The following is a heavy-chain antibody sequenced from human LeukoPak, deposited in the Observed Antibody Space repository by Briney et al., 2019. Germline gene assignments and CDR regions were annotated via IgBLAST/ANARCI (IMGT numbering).Heavy chain of an antibody. V-gene: IGHV3-30*18. J-gene: IGHJ4*02. Sequence: GRSLRLSCAASGFTFSSYGMHWVRQAPGKGLEWVAVISYDGSNKYYADSVKGRFTISRDNSKNTLYLQMNSLRAEDTAVYYCAKDGVMRGWYTNFDYWGQGTLVTVSS. CDR1: GFTFSSYG. CDR2: ISYDGSNK. D-gene: IGHD6-19*01. CDR3: AKDGVMRGWYTNFDY.